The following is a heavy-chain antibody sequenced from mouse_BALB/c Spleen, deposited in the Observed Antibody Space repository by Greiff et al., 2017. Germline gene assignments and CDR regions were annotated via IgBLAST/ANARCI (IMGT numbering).Heavy chain of an antibody. V-gene: IGHV5-17*02. CDR3: ARWTYYGSRYAMDD. CDR1: GFTFSSFG. Sequence: EVQLVEFGGGLVQPGGSRKLSCAASGFTFSSFGMHWVRQAPEKGLEWVAYISSGSSTIYYADTVKGRFTISRDNPKNTLFLQMTSLRSEYTAMYYCARWTYYGSRYAMDDWGQGTSVTVSS. D-gene: IGHD1-1*01. J-gene: IGHJ4*01. CDR2: ISSGSSTI.